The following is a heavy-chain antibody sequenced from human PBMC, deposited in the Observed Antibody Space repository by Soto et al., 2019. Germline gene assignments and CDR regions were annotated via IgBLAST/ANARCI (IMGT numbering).Heavy chain of an antibody. CDR1: GGTFSSYA. D-gene: IGHD3-9*01. V-gene: IGHV1-69*05. J-gene: IGHJ3*02. CDR2: IIPIFGTA. Sequence: GASVKVSCKASGGTFSSYAISWVRQAPGQGLEWMGGIIPIFGTANYAQKFQGRVTMTTNTSISTAYMELSSLRSEDTAVYYCAREVNYDILTGSQYAFDIWGQGTMVTVSS. CDR3: AREVNYDILTGSQYAFDI.